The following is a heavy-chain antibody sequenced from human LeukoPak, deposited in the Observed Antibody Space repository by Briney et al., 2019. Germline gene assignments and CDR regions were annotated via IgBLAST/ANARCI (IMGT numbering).Heavy chain of an antibody. Sequence: PGGSLRLSCEASGFTFSSYGMSWVRQAPGKGLEWVAAISGSGGSTYHADSVKGRFTISRDNSKNTLYLQMNSLRAEDTAVYYCAKLEDDIVVVPAALEDYWGQGTLVTVSS. D-gene: IGHD2-2*01. CDR2: ISGSGGST. J-gene: IGHJ4*02. CDR3: AKLEDDIVVVPAALEDY. CDR1: GFTFSSYG. V-gene: IGHV3-23*01.